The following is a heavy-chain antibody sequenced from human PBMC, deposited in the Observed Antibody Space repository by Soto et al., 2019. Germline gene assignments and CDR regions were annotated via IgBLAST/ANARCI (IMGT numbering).Heavy chain of an antibody. J-gene: IGHJ4*02. Sequence: QVQLVESGGDMVQPGRSLRLSCVASGFTFSDYSMHWVRQAPGKGLEWLAVISYDGSTKYYADSVKGRFTVSRDNSKNTLYLQMDSLRAEDTAVYFCARDYDIWGRLPDDWGQGTMVTVSS. V-gene: IGHV3-30-3*01. CDR1: GFTFSDYS. CDR2: ISYDGSTK. CDR3: ARDYDIWGRLPDD. D-gene: IGHD3-9*01.